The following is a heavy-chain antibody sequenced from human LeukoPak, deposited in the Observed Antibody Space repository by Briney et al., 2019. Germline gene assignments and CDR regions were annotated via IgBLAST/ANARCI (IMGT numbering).Heavy chain of an antibody. Sequence: ASVKVSCKASGGTFISYAISWVRQAPGQGLEWMGGIIPIFGTANYAQKFQGRVTITADESTSTAYMELSSLRSEDTAVYYCARGAGQYCGGDCYPYYSDYWGQGTLVTVSS. CDR2: IIPIFGTA. CDR1: GGTFISYA. J-gene: IGHJ4*02. V-gene: IGHV1-69*13. CDR3: ARGAGQYCGGDCYPYYSDY. D-gene: IGHD2-21*02.